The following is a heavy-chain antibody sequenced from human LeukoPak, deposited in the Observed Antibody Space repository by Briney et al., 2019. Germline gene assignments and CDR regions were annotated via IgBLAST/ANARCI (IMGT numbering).Heavy chain of an antibody. J-gene: IGHJ5*02. D-gene: IGHD3-3*01. CDR1: GGSISTDY. V-gene: IGHV4-59*08. CDR3: ARHPALTYYDFWSGADNWFDP. CDR2: IYYSGST. Sequence: SETLSLTCTVSGGSISTDYWSWIRQPPGKGLKWIGYIYYSGSTNYNPSLKSRVTISVDTSKNQFSLKLSSVTAADTAVYYCARHPALTYYDFWSGADNWFDPWGQGTLVTVSS.